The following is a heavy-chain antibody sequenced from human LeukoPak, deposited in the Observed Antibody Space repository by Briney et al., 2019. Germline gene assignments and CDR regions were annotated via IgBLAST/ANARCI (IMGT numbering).Heavy chain of an antibody. CDR1: GGSFSGYY. CDR3: AADKMATSY. Sequence: SGTLSLTCAVYGGSFSGYYWSWIRQPPGKGLEWIGEINHSGSTNYNPSLKSRVTISVDTSKNQFSLKLSSVTAADTAVYYCAADKMATSYWGQGTLVTVSS. D-gene: IGHD5-24*01. J-gene: IGHJ4*02. V-gene: IGHV4-34*01. CDR2: INHSGST.